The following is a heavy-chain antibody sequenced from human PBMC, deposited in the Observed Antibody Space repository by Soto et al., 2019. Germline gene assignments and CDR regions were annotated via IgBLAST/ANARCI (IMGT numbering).Heavy chain of an antibody. D-gene: IGHD3-10*01. Sequence: QVQLQESGPGLVKPSDTLSLTCTVSGACVNTYSWTWIRQPAGKGLEWIGRIYTSASTNYSPSLKGRVTLSVDTSNNQVSLKLTSVTAADTAIYHCAKDREEGYNFYYGMDVWGQGATVTVSS. CDR1: GACVNTYS. V-gene: IGHV4-4*07. CDR3: AKDREEGYNFYYGMDV. J-gene: IGHJ6*02. CDR2: IYTSAST.